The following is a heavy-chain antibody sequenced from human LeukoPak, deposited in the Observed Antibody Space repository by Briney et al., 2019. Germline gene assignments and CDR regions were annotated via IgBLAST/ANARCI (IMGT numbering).Heavy chain of an antibody. CDR1: GGSIRSSYYY. Sequence: SETLSLTCTVSGGSIRSSYYYWGWIRQPPGKGLEWIGSIYYSGSTYYNPSLKSRVTISVDTSKNQFSLKLSSVTAADTAVYYCARRWNTGAFDIWGQGTMVTVSS. V-gene: IGHV4-39*01. CDR3: ARRWNTGAFDI. J-gene: IGHJ3*02. CDR2: IYYSGST. D-gene: IGHD1/OR15-1a*01.